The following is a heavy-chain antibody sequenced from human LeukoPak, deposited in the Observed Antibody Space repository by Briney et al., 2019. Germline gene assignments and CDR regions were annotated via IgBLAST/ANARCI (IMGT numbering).Heavy chain of an antibody. CDR2: ISSGGSGT. CDR3: ATPTLGYCGSTSCYDGWFDP. V-gene: IGHV3-74*01. D-gene: IGHD2-2*01. Sequence: GGSLRLSCAASGFALSSNWTHWVRQTPGKGLVWVSRISSGGSGTSYADSVEGRFTISRDNAKNSLYLQMNSLRAEDTAVYYCATPTLGYCGSTSCYDGWFDPWGQGTLVTVSS. J-gene: IGHJ5*02. CDR1: GFALSSNW.